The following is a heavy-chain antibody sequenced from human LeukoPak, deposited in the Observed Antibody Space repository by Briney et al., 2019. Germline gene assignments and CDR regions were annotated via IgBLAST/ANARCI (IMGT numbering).Heavy chain of an antibody. CDR1: GDTFTGYH. CDR2: INPYSGDT. J-gene: IGHJ4*02. V-gene: IGHV1-2*06. CDR3: ARDQGSLTRSWYTGY. D-gene: IGHD6-13*01. Sequence: ASVKVSCKAFGDTFTGYHIHWVRQAPGQGLEWMGRINPYSGDTNFAQKFQGRVTMTRDTSITTAYMDLSSLTPDDTAVYFCARDQGSLTRSWYTGYWGQGTQVTVSS.